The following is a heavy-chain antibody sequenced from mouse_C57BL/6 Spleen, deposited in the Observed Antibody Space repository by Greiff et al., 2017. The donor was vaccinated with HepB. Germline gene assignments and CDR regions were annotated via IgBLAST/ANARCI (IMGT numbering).Heavy chain of an antibody. CDR2: INPNYGTT. CDR1: GYSFTDYN. J-gene: IGHJ2*01. CDR3: ARRGTPPGYFDY. Sequence: VHVKQSGPELVKPGASVKISCKASGYSFTDYNLNWVKQSNGKSLEWIGVINPNYGTTSYNQKFKGKATLTVDQSSSTAYMQLNSLTSEDSAVYYCARRGTPPGYFDYWGQGTTLTVSS. V-gene: IGHV1-39*01.